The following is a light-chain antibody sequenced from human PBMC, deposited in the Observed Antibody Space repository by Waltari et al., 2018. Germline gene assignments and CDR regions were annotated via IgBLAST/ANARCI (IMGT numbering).Light chain of an antibody. Sequence: EILLTQLEVTLSVSPGERATLSCKASQRVRSYLAWYQQKPGQAPRLLIYDASNRASGIPARFSGSGSGTDFTLTISNINPEDFSVYDCPQRHDWPLNFGGGTKLEIK. CDR2: DAS. CDR1: QRVRSY. V-gene: IGKV3-11*01. J-gene: IGKJ4*01. CDR3: PQRHDWPLN.